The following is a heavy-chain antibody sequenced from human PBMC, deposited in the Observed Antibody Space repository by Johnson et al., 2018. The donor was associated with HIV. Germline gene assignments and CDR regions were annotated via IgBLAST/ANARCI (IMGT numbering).Heavy chain of an antibody. CDR3: ATFPTYYYDSSGPTGAFDI. J-gene: IGHJ3*02. Sequence: VQLVESGGGLVQPGGSLRLSCAASGFTFSSYAMSWVRQAPGKGLEWVSGISGSGGGTYYADSVKGRFTISRDNSRNTLYLQMNSLRAEDTAVYYCATFPTYYYDSSGPTGAFDIWGQGTMVTVSS. V-gene: IGHV3-23*04. CDR1: GFTFSSYA. CDR2: ISGSGGGT. D-gene: IGHD3-22*01.